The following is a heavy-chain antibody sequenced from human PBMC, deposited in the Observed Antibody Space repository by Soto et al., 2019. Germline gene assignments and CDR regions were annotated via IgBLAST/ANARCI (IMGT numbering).Heavy chain of an antibody. CDR3: AKGIWSGYSQSYYYYGMDV. V-gene: IGHV3-9*01. CDR1: GVTFDDYA. D-gene: IGHD3-3*01. Sequence: GGSLRLSCPASGVTFDDYALNCVQQAPGKGLEWVSGISWNSGSIGYADSVKGRFTISRDNAKNSLYLQMNSLRAEDTALYYCAKGIWSGYSQSYYYYGMDVWGQGT. J-gene: IGHJ6*02. CDR2: ISWNSGSI.